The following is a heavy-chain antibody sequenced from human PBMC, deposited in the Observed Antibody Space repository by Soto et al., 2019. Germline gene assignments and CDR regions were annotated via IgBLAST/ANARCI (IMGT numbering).Heavy chain of an antibody. J-gene: IGHJ6*04. CDR3: ARAPSGAYGYGMDV. V-gene: IGHV4-30-2*01. CDR1: GGSISSGGYS. CDR2: IYHSGTT. D-gene: IGHD4-17*01. Sequence: QLQLQESGSGLVKPSQTLSLTCAVSGGSISSGGYSWSWIRQPPGKGLEWIGYIYHSGTTYYNPSLKRRAPISVNRPKNQSSLKLSSVTPAETAVYYCARAPSGAYGYGMDVWGKGTTVPVPS.